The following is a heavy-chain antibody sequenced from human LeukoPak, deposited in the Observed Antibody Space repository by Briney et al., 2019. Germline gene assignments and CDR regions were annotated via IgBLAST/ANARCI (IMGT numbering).Heavy chain of an antibody. D-gene: IGHD5-18*01. Sequence: PSETLSLTCTVSGGSISSYYWSWIRQPPGKGLEWIGYIYYSGSTNYNPSLKSRVTISVDTSKNQFSLKLSSVTAADTAVYYCARGGGRHSYGLRPIDYWGQGTLVTVSS. CDR3: ARGGGRHSYGLRPIDY. CDR2: IYYSGST. J-gene: IGHJ4*02. V-gene: IGHV4-59*01. CDR1: GGSISSYY.